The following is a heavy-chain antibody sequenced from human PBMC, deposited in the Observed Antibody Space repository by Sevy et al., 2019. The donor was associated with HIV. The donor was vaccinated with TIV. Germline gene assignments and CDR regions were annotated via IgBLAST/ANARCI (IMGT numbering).Heavy chain of an antibody. CDR1: GFTFSRYW. Sequence: GGSLRLSCAASGFTFSRYWMNWVRQAPGKGLEWVANINQEGSEKYYVDSVKGRFTISRDNAKNSLYLQMNSLRAEDTAMYYCARVGCSGDSCYTGSFDYWGQGTLVTVSS. CDR3: ARVGCSGDSCYTGSFDY. V-gene: IGHV3-7*01. J-gene: IGHJ4*02. D-gene: IGHD2-15*01. CDR2: INQEGSEK.